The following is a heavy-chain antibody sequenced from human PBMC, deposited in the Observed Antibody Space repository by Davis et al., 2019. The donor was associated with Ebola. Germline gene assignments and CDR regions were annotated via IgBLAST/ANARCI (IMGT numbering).Heavy chain of an antibody. D-gene: IGHD3-3*02. V-gene: IGHV3-23*01. CDR1: GFTFRSYA. CDR3: SAFVDY. CDR2: ISGSGGST. Sequence: GESLKISCAASGFTFRSYAMSWVRQAPGKGLEWVSAISGSGGSTYYADSVKGRFTISRDNSKNTLYLQMNSLKTEDTAVYYCSAFVDYWGQGTLVTVSS. J-gene: IGHJ4*02.